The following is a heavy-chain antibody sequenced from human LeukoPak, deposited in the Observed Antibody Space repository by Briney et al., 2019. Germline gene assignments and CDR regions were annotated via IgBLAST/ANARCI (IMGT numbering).Heavy chain of an antibody. J-gene: IGHJ6*03. D-gene: IGHD5-18*01. V-gene: IGHV4-39*07. CDR3: AGGYIYGSTYYYMDV. CDR1: GDSINTNIYY. CDR2: VYYSGST. Sequence: SETLSLTCTVSGDSINTNIYYWGWIRQPPGKGLEWIGHVYYSGSTYSSPSLKGRVTILLDTSNNHFSLRLSSVTAADTAVYYCAGGYIYGSTYYYMDVWGKGTTVTISS.